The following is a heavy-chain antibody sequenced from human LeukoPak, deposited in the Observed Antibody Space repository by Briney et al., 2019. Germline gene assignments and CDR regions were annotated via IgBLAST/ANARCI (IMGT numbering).Heavy chain of an antibody. CDR1: GYTFTGYY. V-gene: IGHV1-2*02. Sequence: ASVKVSCKASGYTFTGYYMHWVRQAPGQGLEWMGWINLNSGGTNYAQKFQGRVTMTRDTSISTAYMELSRLRSDDTAVYYCARDRTVHGMDVWGQGTTVTVSS. CDR3: ARDRTVHGMDV. D-gene: IGHD2-2*01. CDR2: INLNSGGT. J-gene: IGHJ6*02.